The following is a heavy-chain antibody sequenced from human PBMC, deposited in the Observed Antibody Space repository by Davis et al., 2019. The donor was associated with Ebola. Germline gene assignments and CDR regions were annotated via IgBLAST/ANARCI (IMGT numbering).Heavy chain of an antibody. V-gene: IGHV3-23*01. CDR1: GFTFSSYA. J-gene: IGHJ3*02. Sequence: GESLKISCAASGFTFSSYAMSWVRQAPGKGLEWVSAISGSGGSTYYADSVKGRFTISRDNSKNTLYLQMNSLRAEVTAIYYRAKDKNYDFWSGYPHDAFDIWGQGTMVTVSS. CDR3: AKDKNYDFWSGYPHDAFDI. D-gene: IGHD3-3*01. CDR2: ISGSGGST.